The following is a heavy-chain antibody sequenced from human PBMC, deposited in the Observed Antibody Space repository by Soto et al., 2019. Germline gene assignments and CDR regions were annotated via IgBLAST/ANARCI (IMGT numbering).Heavy chain of an antibody. Sequence: PXESLKISFKGSGYSFTSYWISWVRQIPGKGLEWMGRIDPSDSYTNYSPSFQGHVTISADKSISTAYLQWSSLKASDTAMYYCARKRIVVVPAAIDYYGMDVWGQGTTVTVSS. CDR3: ARKRIVVVPAAIDYYGMDV. CDR2: IDPSDSYT. CDR1: GYSFTSYW. V-gene: IGHV5-10-1*01. J-gene: IGHJ6*02. D-gene: IGHD2-2*01.